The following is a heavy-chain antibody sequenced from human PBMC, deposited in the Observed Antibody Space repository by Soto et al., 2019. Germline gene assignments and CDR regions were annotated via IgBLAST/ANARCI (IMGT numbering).Heavy chain of an antibody. J-gene: IGHJ5*02. CDR1: GGSISSSSYY. V-gene: IGHV4-39*01. D-gene: IGHD3-3*01. CDR2: IYYSGSH. Sequence: PSETLSLTCTVSGGSISSSSYYWGWIRQPPGKGLEWIGSIYYSGSHYYTPSLKSRVTKSVDTSKNQFSLKLSSLTAAETVVHYCARQPLIPIFGVVIRNWFDPCPQGTLVTVSS. CDR3: ARQPLIPIFGVVIRNWFDP.